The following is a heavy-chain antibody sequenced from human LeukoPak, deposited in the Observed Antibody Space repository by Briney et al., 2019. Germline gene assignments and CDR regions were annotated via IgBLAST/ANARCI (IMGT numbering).Heavy chain of an antibody. CDR2: ISGSGGST. CDR3: AKDLGYGGNPPVYFDY. J-gene: IGHJ4*02. CDR1: GFTFSSYA. V-gene: IGHV3-23*01. D-gene: IGHD4-23*01. Sequence: GGSLRLSCAASGFTFSSYAMSWVRQAPGKGLEWVSAISGSGGSTYYADSVKGRFTISRDNSKNTLYLQMNSLRAEDTAVYYCAKDLGYGGNPPVYFDYWGQGTLATVSS.